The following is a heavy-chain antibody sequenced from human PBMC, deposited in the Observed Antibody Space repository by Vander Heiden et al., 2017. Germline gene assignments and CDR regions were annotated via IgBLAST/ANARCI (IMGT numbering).Heavy chain of an antibody. J-gene: IGHJ6*02. D-gene: IGHD1-26*01. CDR3: AKNSGSYINYYYYGMDV. CDR1: GFTFSTYA. Sequence: QVQLVESGGGVVRPGRCLRLSCAAAGFTFSTYALHWVRQAPGKGLELVAVISYDGSNKYYADSVKGRFTISRDNSKNTLYLQMNSLRAEDTAVYYCAKNSGSYINYYYYGMDVWGQGTTVTVSS. CDR2: ISYDGSNK. V-gene: IGHV3-30*18.